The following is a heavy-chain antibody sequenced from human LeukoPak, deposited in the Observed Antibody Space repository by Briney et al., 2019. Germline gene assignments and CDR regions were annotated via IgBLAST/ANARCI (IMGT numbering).Heavy chain of an antibody. V-gene: IGHV4-34*01. CDR2: INHSGST. Sequence: SETLSLTCAVYGGSFSGYYWSWLRQPPGKGLEWIGEINHSGSTNYNPSLKSRVTISVDTSKNQFSLKLSSVTAADTAVYYCARARTYYDSSGYPKSYYFDYWGQGTLVTVSS. CDR3: ARARTYYDSSGYPKSYYFDY. J-gene: IGHJ4*02. D-gene: IGHD3-22*01. CDR1: GGSFSGYY.